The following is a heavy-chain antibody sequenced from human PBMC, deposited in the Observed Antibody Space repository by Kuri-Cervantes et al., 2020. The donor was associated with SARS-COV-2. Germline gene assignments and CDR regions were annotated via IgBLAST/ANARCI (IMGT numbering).Heavy chain of an antibody. CDR2: IHPNDGAT. J-gene: IGHJ4*02. CDR3: ARSYFYDSSGYVMDS. Sequence: ASVKVSCKTSGYTFTAYYVHWVRQAPGQGLEWMGRIHPNDGATNSAQKFQGRVTMTRDTSISTAYMELSRLRSDDTAVYYCARSYFYDSSGYVMDSWGQGTLVTVSS. V-gene: IGHV1-2*06. CDR1: GYTFTAYY. D-gene: IGHD3-22*01.